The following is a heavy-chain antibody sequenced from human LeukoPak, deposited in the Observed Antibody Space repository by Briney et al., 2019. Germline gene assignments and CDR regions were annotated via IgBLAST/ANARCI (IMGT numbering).Heavy chain of an antibody. V-gene: IGHV3-20*04. D-gene: IGHD3/OR15-3a*01. CDR2: INWNGGST. CDR3: ARDQGLSSYYYYMDV. Sequence: GGSLRLSCAASGFTFDDYGVSWVRQAPGKGLEWVSGINWNGGSTGYADSVKGRFTISRDNAKNSLYLQMNSLRAEDTALYYCARDQGLSSYYYYMDVWGKGTTVTVSS. CDR1: GFTFDDYG. J-gene: IGHJ6*03.